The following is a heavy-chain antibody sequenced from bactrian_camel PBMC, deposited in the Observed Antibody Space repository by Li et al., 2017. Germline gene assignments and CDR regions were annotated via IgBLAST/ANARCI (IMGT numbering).Heavy chain of an antibody. V-gene: IGHV3S67*01. Sequence: VQLVESGGGLVQTGGSLRLSCVVSGYRYSTYCMGWFRQVPGNEREPLASIDSDGRTSVADSVKGRFTISQDDAKNTLYLHMNNLKPEDTATYYCAAVPSYGGNRCDTVLSEFNYLGQGTQVTVS. CDR2: IDSDGRT. CDR3: AAVPSYGGNRCDTVLSEFNY. CDR1: GYRYSTYC. D-gene: IGHD6*01. J-gene: IGHJ4*01.